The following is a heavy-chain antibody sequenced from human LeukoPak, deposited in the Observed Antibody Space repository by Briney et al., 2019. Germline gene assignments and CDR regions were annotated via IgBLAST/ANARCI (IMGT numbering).Heavy chain of an antibody. J-gene: IGHJ5*02. CDR1: GGSISSYY. CDR2: TYYSGST. D-gene: IGHD3-10*01. Sequence: PSETLSLTCTVSGGSISSYYWSWIRQPPEKGLEWIGYTYYSGSTNYNPSLKNRVTISVDTSKNQFSLKLSSVTAADTAVYYCARSLYYYGSGSYFGGYNWFDPWGQGTLVTVSS. CDR3: ARSLYYYGSGSYFGGYNWFDP. V-gene: IGHV4-59*08.